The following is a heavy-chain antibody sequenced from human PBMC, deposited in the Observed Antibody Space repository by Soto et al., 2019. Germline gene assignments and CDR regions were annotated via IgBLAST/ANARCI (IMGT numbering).Heavy chain of an antibody. D-gene: IGHD4-17*01. V-gene: IGHV3-7*03. Sequence: EMQLVESGGGLVQPGGSLRLSCAGSGLTFRNDWLRWVRQAPGKGLEWVANINQDGSERYYVDSVRGRFTISRDNVENSLYLQLNSLRPEDTAVYYCAVYGYGVSAAAYWGQGTLGTVSS. CDR3: AVYGYGVSAAAY. CDR1: GLTFRNDW. J-gene: IGHJ4*02. CDR2: INQDGSER.